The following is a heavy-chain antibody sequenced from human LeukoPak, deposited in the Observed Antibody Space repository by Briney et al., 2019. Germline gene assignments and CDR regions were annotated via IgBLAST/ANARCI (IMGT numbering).Heavy chain of an antibody. CDR3: ARGSSSWYSYFDY. Sequence: GGSLRLSCAASGFTFSDYYMRWIPEAPGEGLEWVSYISSSGSTIYYADSVNSRLTVSRDNAKNSLYLQMNSLRAEDTAVYYCARGSSSWYSYFDYWGQGTLVTVSS. J-gene: IGHJ4*02. D-gene: IGHD6-13*01. V-gene: IGHV3-11*01. CDR2: ISSSGSTI. CDR1: GFTFSDYY.